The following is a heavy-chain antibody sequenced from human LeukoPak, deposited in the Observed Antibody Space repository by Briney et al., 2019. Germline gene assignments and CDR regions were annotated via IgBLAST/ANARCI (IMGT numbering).Heavy chain of an antibody. V-gene: IGHV3-7*01. J-gene: IGHJ4*02. CDR2: IKQDGSEK. CDR1: GFTFSSYW. Sequence: GGSLRLSCAASGFTFSSYWMSWVRQAPGKGLEWVANIKQDGSEKLYVDSVKGRSTISRDNAKNSLYLQINSLRAEDMAVYYCARDFHYYDSSGYYPIFDYWGQGTLVTVSS. CDR3: ARDFHYYDSSGYYPIFDY. D-gene: IGHD3-22*01.